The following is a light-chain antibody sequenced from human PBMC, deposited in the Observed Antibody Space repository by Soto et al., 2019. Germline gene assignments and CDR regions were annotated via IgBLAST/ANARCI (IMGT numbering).Light chain of an antibody. CDR1: SSDVGGYNY. Sequence: QSVLTQPASVSGSPGQSITISCTGTSSDVGGYNYVSWYQPHPGNAPKLMIYDVSNRPSGVSNRFSGSKSGNTASLTISGRQAEDGAYYYCSSYTSSSTLRVFGGGTKLTVL. J-gene: IGLJ2*01. CDR3: SSYTSSSTLRV. CDR2: DVS. V-gene: IGLV2-14*01.